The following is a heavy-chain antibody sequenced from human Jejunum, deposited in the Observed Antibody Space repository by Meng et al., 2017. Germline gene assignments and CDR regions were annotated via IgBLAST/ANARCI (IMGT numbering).Heavy chain of an antibody. CDR2: IYHGGDT. D-gene: IGHD2-15*01. CDR3: ARDWGCRDGYCFSGLLEF. Sequence: QVQLQESGPGLVRPSGTLTLTCSVSGDSISSNNRWTWVRQPPGRGLEWIGEIYHGGDTNYNPSLTSPVTISADKSKNQFTLRLNSVTAADTAIYYCARDWGCRDGYCFSGLLEFWGQGILVTVSS. CDR1: GDSISSNNR. J-gene: IGHJ4*02. V-gene: IGHV4-4*02.